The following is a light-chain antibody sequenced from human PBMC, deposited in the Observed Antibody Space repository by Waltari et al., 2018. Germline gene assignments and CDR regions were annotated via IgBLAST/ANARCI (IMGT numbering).Light chain of an antibody. Sequence: DIQMTQSPSSLSESVGDRVTLTCRASQSISRYLNWYQQKPGKAPKLLIYAASSLQSGVPSRFSGSGSGTDFTLTISSLQPEDFATYYCQQSYSTPLFTFGPGTKVDIK. J-gene: IGKJ3*01. CDR1: QSISRY. V-gene: IGKV1-39*01. CDR3: QQSYSTPLFT. CDR2: AAS.